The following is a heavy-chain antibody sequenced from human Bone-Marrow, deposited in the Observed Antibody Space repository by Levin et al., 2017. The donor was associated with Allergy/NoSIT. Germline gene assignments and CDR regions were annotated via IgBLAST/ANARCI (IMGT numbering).Heavy chain of an antibody. CDR2: INHRGST. J-gene: IGHJ4*02. D-gene: IGHD1-14*01. CDR3: AREGTPQSWDY. CDR1: GGSFSGYY. V-gene: IGHV4-34*01. Sequence: SETLSLTCAVHGGSFSGYYWSWVRQPPGKGLEWIGEINHRGSTKPNPSLKSRVTISVDTSKTQYSLKLSSVTAADTAVYYCAREGTPQSWDYWGQGTLVSVSS.